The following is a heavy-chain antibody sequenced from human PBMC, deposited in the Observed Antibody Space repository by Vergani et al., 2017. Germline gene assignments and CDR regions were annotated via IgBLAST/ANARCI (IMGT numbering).Heavy chain of an antibody. J-gene: IGHJ6*03. CDR3: TRDSPEPPYYDFWSGTYYYYYYMDV. V-gene: IGHV3-23*01. D-gene: IGHD3-3*01. CDR2: ISGSGGST. Sequence: EVQLLESGGGLVQPGGSLRLSCAASGFTFSSYAMSWVRQAPGKGLEWVSAISGSGGSTYYADSVKGRFTISRDNSKNTLYLQMNSLRAEDTAVYYCTRDSPEPPYYDFWSGTYYYYYYMDVWGKGTTVTVSS. CDR1: GFTFSSYA.